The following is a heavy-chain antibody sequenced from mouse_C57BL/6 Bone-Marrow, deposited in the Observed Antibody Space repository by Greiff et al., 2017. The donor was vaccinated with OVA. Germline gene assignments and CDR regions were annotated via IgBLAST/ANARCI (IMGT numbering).Heavy chain of an antibody. J-gene: IGHJ4*01. CDR2: IRSKSNNYAT. Sequence: DVHLVESGGGLVQPKGSLKLSCAASGFSFNTYAMNWVRQAPGKGLEWVARIRSKSNNYATYYADSVKDRFTISRDDSESMLYLQMNNLKTEDTAMYYCVRRTVVDWGQGTSVTVSS. D-gene: IGHD1-1*01. CDR1: GFSFNTYA. CDR3: VRRTVVD. V-gene: IGHV10-1*01.